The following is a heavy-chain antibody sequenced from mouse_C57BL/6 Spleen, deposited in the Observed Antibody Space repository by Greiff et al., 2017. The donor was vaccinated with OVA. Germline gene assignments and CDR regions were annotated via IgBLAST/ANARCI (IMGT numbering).Heavy chain of an antibody. D-gene: IGHD1-1*01. V-gene: IGHV14-1*01. J-gene: IGHJ2*01. CDR1: GFNITDYY. Sequence: EVQLQQSGAELVRPGASVKLSCTASGFNITDYYMHWVKQRPEPGLEWIGRIDPEDGDTEYAPKFQGKVTMTADTSSNTAYLQLSSLTSEDTAVYYCTTGYYGSSYFDYWGQGTTLTVSS. CDR2: IDPEDGDT. CDR3: TTGYYGSSYFDY.